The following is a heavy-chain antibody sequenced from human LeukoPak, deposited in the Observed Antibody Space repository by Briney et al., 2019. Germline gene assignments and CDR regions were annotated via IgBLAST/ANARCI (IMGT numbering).Heavy chain of an antibody. CDR1: GGSISSSSYY. J-gene: IGHJ4*02. Sequence: SEALSLTCTVSGGSISSSSYYWGWIRQPPGKGLEWIGSIYYSGSTYYNPSLKSRVTISVDTSKNQFSLKLSSVTAADTAVYYCASPLKDFDWLPGSYWGQGTLVTVPS. CDR3: ASPLKDFDWLPGSY. CDR2: IYYSGST. V-gene: IGHV4-39*01. D-gene: IGHD3-9*01.